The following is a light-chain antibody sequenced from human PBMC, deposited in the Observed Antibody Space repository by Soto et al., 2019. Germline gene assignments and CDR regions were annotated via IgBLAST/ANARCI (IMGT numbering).Light chain of an antibody. CDR3: AAWDDILNGYV. Sequence: QLVLTQPPSASGTPGQRVTISCSGSSSNIGSNTVNWYQQLPGTAPKLLIYSNNQRPSGVPDRFSGSKSGTSASLAISGLQSEDEGDYYCAAWDDILNGYVFGTGTKLTVL. CDR2: SNN. CDR1: SSNIGSNT. V-gene: IGLV1-44*01. J-gene: IGLJ1*01.